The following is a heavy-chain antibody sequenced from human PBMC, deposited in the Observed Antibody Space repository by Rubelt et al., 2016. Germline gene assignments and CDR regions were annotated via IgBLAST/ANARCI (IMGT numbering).Heavy chain of an antibody. CDR1: GGSISSSSYY. CDR2: ISYSGST. V-gene: IGHV4-39*01. D-gene: IGHD2/OR15-2a*01. CDR3: ASFLRGYYYYGMDV. Sequence: QLQLQESGPGLVKPSETLSLTCTVSGGSISSSSYYWGWIRQPPGKGLEWIGSISYSGSTFYNPSLKSRVTISVDTSKNQFSLKLISVTAADTAVYFCASFLRGYYYYGMDVWGQGTTVTVSS. J-gene: IGHJ6*02.